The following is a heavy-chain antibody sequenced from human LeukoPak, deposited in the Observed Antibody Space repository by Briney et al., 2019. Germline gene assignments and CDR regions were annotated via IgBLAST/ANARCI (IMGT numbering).Heavy chain of an antibody. CDR3: ARRGTTYCTVDSCHPNWFDP. CDR1: GFTFSRYS. D-gene: IGHD2-15*01. J-gene: IGHJ5*02. V-gene: IGHV3-48*04. CDR2: ISSGGSTI. Sequence: GGSLRLSCAASGFTFSRYSMHWVRQAPGKGLEWVSYISSGGSTIFYADSVKGRFTISRDNAKNSVYLLMNSLRAEDTAVYYCARRGTTYCTVDSCHPNWFDPWGQGTLVTVSS.